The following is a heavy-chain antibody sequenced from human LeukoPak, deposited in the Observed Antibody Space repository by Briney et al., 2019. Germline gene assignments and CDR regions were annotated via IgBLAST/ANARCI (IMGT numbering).Heavy chain of an antibody. V-gene: IGHV3-30*04. CDR1: GFTFSSYA. CDR2: ISYDGSNK. CDR3: ARPAEMATIPSNFDY. J-gene: IGHJ4*02. D-gene: IGHD5-24*01. Sequence: GGSLRLSCAASGFTFSSYAMHWVRQAPGKGLEWVAVISYDGSNKYYADSVKGRFTISRDNSKNTLYLQMNSLRAEDTAVYYCARPAEMATIPSNFDYWGQGTLVTVSS.